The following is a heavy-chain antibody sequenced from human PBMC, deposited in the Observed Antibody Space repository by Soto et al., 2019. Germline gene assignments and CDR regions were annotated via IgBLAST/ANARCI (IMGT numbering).Heavy chain of an antibody. Sequence: GGSLRLSCAASGFTFSSYWMSWVRQAPGKGLEWVANIKQDGSEKYYVDSVKGRFTISRDNAKNSLYLQMNSLRAEGTAVYYCARECSGGSCYDAFDIWGQGTMVTVSS. CDR3: ARECSGGSCYDAFDI. CDR2: IKQDGSEK. V-gene: IGHV3-7*01. J-gene: IGHJ3*02. CDR1: GFTFSSYW. D-gene: IGHD2-15*01.